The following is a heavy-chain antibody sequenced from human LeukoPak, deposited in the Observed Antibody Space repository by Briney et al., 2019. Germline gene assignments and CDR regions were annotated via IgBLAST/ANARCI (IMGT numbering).Heavy chain of an antibody. Sequence: ASVKVSCKASGYTFTSYDINWVRQATGQGLEWMGRIIPIFGIANYAQKFQGRVTITADKSTSTAYMELSSLRSEDTAVYYCARGYCSGGSCYYFDYWGQGTLVTVSS. CDR2: IIPIFGIA. J-gene: IGHJ4*02. D-gene: IGHD2-15*01. V-gene: IGHV1-69*04. CDR1: GYTFTSYD. CDR3: ARGYCSGGSCYYFDY.